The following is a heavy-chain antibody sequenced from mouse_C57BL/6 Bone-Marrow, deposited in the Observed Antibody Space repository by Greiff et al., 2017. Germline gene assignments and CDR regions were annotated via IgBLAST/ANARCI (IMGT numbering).Heavy chain of an antibody. V-gene: IGHV1-19*01. Sequence: VQLQQSGPVLVKPGASVKMSCKASGYTFTDYYMNWVKQSHGKSLEWIGVINPYNGGTSYNQKFKGKDTLTVDKSSSTAYMELNSLTSEDSAVYYCARRAVVDTEAMDYWGQGTSVTVSA. J-gene: IGHJ4*01. CDR1: GYTFTDYY. CDR2: INPYNGGT. D-gene: IGHD1-1*01. CDR3: ARRAVVDTEAMDY.